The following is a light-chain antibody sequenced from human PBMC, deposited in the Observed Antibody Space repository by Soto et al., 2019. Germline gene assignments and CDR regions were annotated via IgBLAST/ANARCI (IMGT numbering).Light chain of an antibody. V-gene: IGLV1-40*01. Sequence: QSVLTQPPSVSGAPGQRVTISCTGSSSNIGAGCDVHWYQHLPGTAPKLLIYDNSNRPSGVPDRFSGSKSGTSASLTITGLQGEDEADYYCRSYDNRLSGVVVGGGTKVTVL. J-gene: IGLJ2*01. CDR1: SSNIGAGCD. CDR2: DNS. CDR3: RSYDNRLSGVV.